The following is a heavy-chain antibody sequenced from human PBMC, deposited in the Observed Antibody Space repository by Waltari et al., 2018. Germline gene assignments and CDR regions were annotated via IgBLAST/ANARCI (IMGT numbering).Heavy chain of an antibody. CDR2: IKEDGSEK. J-gene: IGHJ4*02. CDR1: SFRLRTNW. Sequence: EVQLVESGGGLVQPGGSLRLSCAASSFRLRTNWMSWVRQAPGKGPEWVASIKEDGSEKYYVDSVKGRFTISRDNAKNSLYLQMNSLRAEDTAVYYCARAYDWGQGTLVTVSS. D-gene: IGHD2-8*01. V-gene: IGHV3-7*01. CDR3: ARAYD.